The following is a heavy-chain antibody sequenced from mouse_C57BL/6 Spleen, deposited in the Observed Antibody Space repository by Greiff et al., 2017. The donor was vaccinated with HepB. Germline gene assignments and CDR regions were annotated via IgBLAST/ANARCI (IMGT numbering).Heavy chain of an antibody. CDR1: GYTFTNYW. J-gene: IGHJ2*01. V-gene: IGHV1-63*01. D-gene: IGHD1-1*01. CDR3: ARMDYGPYDFDY. CDR2: IYPGGGYT. Sequence: VKLQESGAELVRPGTSVKMSCKASGYTFTNYWIGWAKQRPGHGLEWIGDIYPGGGYTNYNEKFKGKATLTADKSSSTAYMQFSSLTSEDSAIYYCARMDYGPYDFDYWGQGTTLTVSS.